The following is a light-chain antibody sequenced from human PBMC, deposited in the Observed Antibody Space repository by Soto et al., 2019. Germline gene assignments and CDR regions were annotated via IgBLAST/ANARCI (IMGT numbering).Light chain of an antibody. CDR3: QQYNKWPQT. V-gene: IGKV3-15*01. J-gene: IGKJ5*01. Sequence: EIVLTQSGGTLSLSPGERATLSCRASQSVSSRSLAWYQQKPGQAPRLLTHGASTRATGIPARFSGVGSGTEFTLTISSLQSEDFAVYYCQQYNKWPQTFGQGTRLEIK. CDR2: GAS. CDR1: QSVSSRS.